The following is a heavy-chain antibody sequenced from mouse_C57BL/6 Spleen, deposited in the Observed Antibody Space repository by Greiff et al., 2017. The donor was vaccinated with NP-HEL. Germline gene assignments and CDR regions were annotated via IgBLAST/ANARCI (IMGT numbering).Heavy chain of an antibody. Sequence: VQLQQSGAELARPGASVKMSCKASGYTFTSYTMHWVKQRPGQGLEWIGYINPSSGYTKYNQKFKDKATLTADKSSSTAYMQLSSLTSEDSAVYYSARNPYYYGSSYSYFDYWGQGTTLTVSS. CDR1: GYTFTSYT. CDR3: ARNPYYYGSSYSYFDY. J-gene: IGHJ2*01. D-gene: IGHD1-1*01. V-gene: IGHV1-4*01. CDR2: INPSSGYT.